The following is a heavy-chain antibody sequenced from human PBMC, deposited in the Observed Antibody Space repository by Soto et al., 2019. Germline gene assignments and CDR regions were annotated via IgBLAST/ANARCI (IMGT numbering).Heavy chain of an antibody. CDR3: ATWHLQEHAYDV. Sequence: GGSLRLSCAVSGLTVSGKKYVAWVRQAPGKGLEWVSGFYDLDGTYYADSLKGRFTTSGDSSRTIVYLQMNDLRPEDTAVYYCATWHLQEHAYDVRGQGTTVTVSS. CDR1: GLTVSGKKY. J-gene: IGHJ3*01. D-gene: IGHD4-4*01. V-gene: IGHV3-53*01. CDR2: FYDLDGT.